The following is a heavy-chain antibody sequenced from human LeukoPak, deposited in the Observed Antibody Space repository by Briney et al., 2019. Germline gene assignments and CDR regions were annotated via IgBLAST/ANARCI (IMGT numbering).Heavy chain of an antibody. CDR3: ARAGGYCGRISCPYYFDY. D-gene: IGHD2-15*01. CDR1: GYTFTSYD. J-gene: IGHJ4*02. Sequence: ASVKVSCKASGYTFTSYDINWVRQATGQGLEWMGWMNPNSGNTGYAQKFQGRVTMSRNTSISTAYMELSSLRSEDTAVYYCARAGGYCGRISCPYYFDYWGQGSLVTVSS. CDR2: MNPNSGNT. V-gene: IGHV1-8*01.